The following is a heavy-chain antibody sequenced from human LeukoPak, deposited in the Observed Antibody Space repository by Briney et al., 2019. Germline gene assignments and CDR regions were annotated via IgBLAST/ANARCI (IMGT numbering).Heavy chain of an antibody. CDR3: ARAVPTKLRFLEWFPTFPFDY. D-gene: IGHD3-3*01. J-gene: IGHJ4*02. CDR2: IYYSGST. V-gene: IGHV4-39*01. Sequence: NPSETLSLTCTVSGSSISSSSYYWGWIRQPPGKGLEWIGSIYYSGSTYYNPSLKSRVTISVDTSKNQFSLKLSSVTAADTAVYYCARAVPTKLRFLEWFPTFPFDYWGQGTLVTVSS. CDR1: GSSISSSSYY.